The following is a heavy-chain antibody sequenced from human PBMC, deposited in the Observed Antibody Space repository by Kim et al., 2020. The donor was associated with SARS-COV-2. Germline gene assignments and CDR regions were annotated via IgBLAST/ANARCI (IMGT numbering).Heavy chain of an antibody. Sequence: GGSLRLSCAASGFTFSSYAMSWVRHAPGKGLEWVSVIYRTSSSTFYADSVRGRFTVSRDNSKNTLYLQMNSVRAEDTAVYYCAIDRGRLAHDFWGQGTLVTVSS. V-gene: IGHV3-23*03. CDR1: GFTFSSYA. D-gene: IGHD5-12*01. CDR3: AIDRGRLAHDF. J-gene: IGHJ4*02. CDR2: IYRTSSST.